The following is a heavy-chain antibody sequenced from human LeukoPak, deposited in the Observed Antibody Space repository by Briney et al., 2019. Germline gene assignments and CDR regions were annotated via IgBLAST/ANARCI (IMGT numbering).Heavy chain of an antibody. J-gene: IGHJ5*02. CDR3: ARDHDSSSCLDP. CDR1: GFTFDDYG. Sequence: GGSLRLSCAASGFTFDDYGMSWVRQAPGKGLEWVSSISSSSSYIYYADSVKGRFTISRDNAKNSLYLQMNTLRAEDTAVYYCARDHDSSSCLDPWGQGTLVTVSS. V-gene: IGHV3-21*01. D-gene: IGHD6-13*01. CDR2: ISSSSSYI.